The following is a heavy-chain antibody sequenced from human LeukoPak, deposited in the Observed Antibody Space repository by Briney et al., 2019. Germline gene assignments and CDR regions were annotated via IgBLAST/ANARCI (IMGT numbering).Heavy chain of an antibody. Sequence: PSETLSLTCTVSGGSISSYYWSWIRQPPGKGLEWIGYIYYSGSTNYNPSLKSRVTISVDTSKNQFSLKLSSVTAADTAVYYCARGLVRYYYDSSGYYYSYYFDYWGQGTLVTVSS. CDR1: GGSISSYY. V-gene: IGHV4-59*01. J-gene: IGHJ4*02. CDR2: IYYSGST. D-gene: IGHD3-22*01. CDR3: ARGLVRYYYDSSGYYYSYYFDY.